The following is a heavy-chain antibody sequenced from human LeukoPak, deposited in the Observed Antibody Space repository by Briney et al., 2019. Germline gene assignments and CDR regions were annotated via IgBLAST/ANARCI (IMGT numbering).Heavy chain of an antibody. Sequence: SETLSLTCTVSGGXISGYYCSWIRQPPGKGLEWIAFIFYSGSTMYNPSLKSRVTISVDTSKNQFSLKLNSVTAADTAFYYCARHYCSGGTCYSFDLWGQGSLVTVSS. CDR2: IFYSGST. V-gene: IGHV4-59*08. J-gene: IGHJ4*02. D-gene: IGHD2-15*01. CDR3: ARHYCSGGTCYSFDL. CDR1: GGXISGYY.